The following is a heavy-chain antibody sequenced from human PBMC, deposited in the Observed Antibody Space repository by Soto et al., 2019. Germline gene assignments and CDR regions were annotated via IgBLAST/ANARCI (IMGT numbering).Heavy chain of an antibody. CDR1: GASISGFY. V-gene: IGHV4-4*07. CDR3: VRDGTKTLRDWCDL. J-gene: IGHJ5*02. CDR2: IYATGTT. Sequence: SETLSLTCTVSGASISGFYWRWIRKSAGKGLEWIGRIYATGTTDYNPSLKSRVMMSVDTSKKQFSLKLRSVTAADTAVYYCVRDGTKTLRDWCDLWGQGTSVTVPS. D-gene: IGHD1-1*01.